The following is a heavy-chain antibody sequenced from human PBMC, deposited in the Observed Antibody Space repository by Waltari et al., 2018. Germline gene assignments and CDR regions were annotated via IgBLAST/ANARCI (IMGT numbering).Heavy chain of an antibody. D-gene: IGHD3-16*01. CDR1: GFSFSDYG. J-gene: IGHJ4*02. CDR3: VRSRKRAGEVTFDD. V-gene: IGHV3-30*02. CDR2: IRIEDRDT. Sequence: QVQLAESGGGVVLPGGSRRLACAASGFSFSDYGLHWVRQAPGKGLEWVAFIRIEDRDTYYADSMKGRFIISRDNSKSTLVLQMDGLRPDDTAVYYCVRSRKRAGEVTFDDWGQGTLVTVS.